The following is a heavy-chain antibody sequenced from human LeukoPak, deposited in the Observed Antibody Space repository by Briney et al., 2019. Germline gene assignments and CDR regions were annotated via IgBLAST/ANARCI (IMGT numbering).Heavy chain of an antibody. J-gene: IGHJ4*02. D-gene: IGHD3-16*01. V-gene: IGHV1-18*01. CDR3: ARASRGSYFDY. CDR2: ISAYNGNT. CDR1: GHTFTSYG. Sequence: EASVKVSCKASGHTFTSYGIRWVRQAPGQGLEWMGWISAYNGNTNYAQKLQGRVTMTTDTSTSTAYMELRSLRSDDTAVYYCARASRGSYFDYWGQGTLVTVSS.